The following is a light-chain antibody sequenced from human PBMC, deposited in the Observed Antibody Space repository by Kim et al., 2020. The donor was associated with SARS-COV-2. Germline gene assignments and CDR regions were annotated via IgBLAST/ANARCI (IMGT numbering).Light chain of an antibody. J-gene: IGKJ1*01. CDR1: QAISNY. CDR3: QKYNSAPRT. CDR2: GAS. Sequence: DIQMTQSPSSLSAFVGDRVTIACRASQAISNYLAWYQVKPGRVPRLLIYGASTLQSGVPSRFSGGGSGTDFTLTISNLKPEDVATYYCQKYNSAPRTFGQGTKVDIK. V-gene: IGKV1-27*01.